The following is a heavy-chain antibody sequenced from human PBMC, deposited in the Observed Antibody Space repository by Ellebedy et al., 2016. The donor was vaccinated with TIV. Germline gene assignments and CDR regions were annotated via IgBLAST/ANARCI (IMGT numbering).Heavy chain of an antibody. J-gene: IGHJ3*02. V-gene: IGHV5-51*01. CDR2: IYPGDSDT. Sequence: GGSLRLSCKGSGYSFTSYWIGWVRQMPGKGLEWMGIIYPGDSDTRYSPSFQGQVTISADKSISTAYLQWSSLKASDTAMYYCASQYYYDSSGYYGDAFDIWGQGTMVTVSS. CDR3: ASQYYYDSSGYYGDAFDI. D-gene: IGHD3-22*01. CDR1: GYSFTSYW.